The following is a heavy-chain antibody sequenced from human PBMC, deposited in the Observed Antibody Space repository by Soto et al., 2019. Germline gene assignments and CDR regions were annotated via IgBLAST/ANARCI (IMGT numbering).Heavy chain of an antibody. V-gene: IGHV3-74*01. CDR2: IKSDGTYT. D-gene: IGHD5-12*01. CDR3: ATGDSGYLRTCY. J-gene: IGHJ4*02. Sequence: EVHLVESGGGLVQPGGSLRLSCAASGFTFSNDWMHWVRQSPGKGLVWVSRIKSDGTYTNYADSVKGRFTISRDNAESTLYLQMNSLRAEDTAVYLCATGDSGYLRTCYSGQGTLVTVSS. CDR1: GFTFSNDW.